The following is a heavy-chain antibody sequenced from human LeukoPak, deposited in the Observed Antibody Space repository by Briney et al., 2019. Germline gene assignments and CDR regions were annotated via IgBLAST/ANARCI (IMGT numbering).Heavy chain of an antibody. CDR2: IYYSGST. D-gene: IGHD2-15*01. Sequence: SQTLSLTCAVCSGSISSGGYYWSWIRQHPGKGLEWIGYIYYSGSTYYNPSLESRITTSRDTSKNQFSLKLSSMTAADTAVYYCVRASVESGGAFDIWGQGTMVTVSS. V-gene: IGHV4-31*11. CDR1: SGSISSGGYY. J-gene: IGHJ3*02. CDR3: VRASVESGGAFDI.